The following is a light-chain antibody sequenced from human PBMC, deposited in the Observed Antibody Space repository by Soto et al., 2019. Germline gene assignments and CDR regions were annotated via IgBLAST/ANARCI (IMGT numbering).Light chain of an antibody. J-gene: IGLJ2*01. CDR3: CSYAGSSGA. CDR2: EGS. Sequence: QSVLTQPASVSGSPGQSITISCTGTSSDVGSYNLVSWYQQHPGKAPKLMIYEGSKRPSGVSNRFSGSKSGNTASLTISGVQAEDEAEYYCCSYAGSSGAFGGGTKLTVL. V-gene: IGLV2-23*01. CDR1: SSDVGSYNL.